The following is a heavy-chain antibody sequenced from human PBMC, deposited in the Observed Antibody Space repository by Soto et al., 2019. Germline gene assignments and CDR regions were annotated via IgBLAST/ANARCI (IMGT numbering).Heavy chain of an antibody. CDR2: ISGSGGST. J-gene: IGHJ5*02. CDR1: GFTFSSYA. Sequence: LRLSCAASGFTFSSYAMSWVRQAPGKGLEWVSAISGSGGSTYYADSVKGRFTISRDNSKSTVYLELNNLSAEDTAVYHCAKNQGVELVPLATVDWFDPWGQGSVVTVSS. V-gene: IGHV3-23*01. CDR3: AKNQGVELVPLATVDWFDP. D-gene: IGHD1-26*01.